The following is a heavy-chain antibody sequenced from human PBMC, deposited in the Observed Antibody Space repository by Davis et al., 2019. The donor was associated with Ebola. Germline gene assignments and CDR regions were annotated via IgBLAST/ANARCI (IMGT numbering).Heavy chain of an antibody. CDR1: GYTFTSYW. V-gene: IGHV5-51*01. Sequence: KVSCKGSGYTFTSYWIAWVRQVPGKGLECMGIIYPGDSETRYTPSFQGQVTMSADKSLKTAYLQWTSLKASDTAMYYCARGSGYFPSFDYWGQGTLVTVSS. CDR2: IYPGDSET. CDR3: ARGSGYFPSFDY. D-gene: IGHD3-22*01. J-gene: IGHJ4*02.